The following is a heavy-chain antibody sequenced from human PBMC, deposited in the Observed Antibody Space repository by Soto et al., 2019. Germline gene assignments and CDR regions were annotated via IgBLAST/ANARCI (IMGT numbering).Heavy chain of an antibody. V-gene: IGHV1-69*06. Sequence: RASVKVSCKASGGTFSSYAISWVRQAPGQGLEWMGGIIPIFGTANYAQKFQGRVTITADKSTSTAYMELSSLRSEDTAVYYCAASYSSGWKLFDYWGQGTLVTVSS. CDR2: IIPIFGTA. CDR1: GGTFSSYA. D-gene: IGHD6-19*01. J-gene: IGHJ4*02. CDR3: AASYSSGWKLFDY.